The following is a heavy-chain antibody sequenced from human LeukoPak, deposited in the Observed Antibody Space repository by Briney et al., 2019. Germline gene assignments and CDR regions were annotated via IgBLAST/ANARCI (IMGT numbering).Heavy chain of an antibody. CDR2: ISGSGGST. V-gene: IGHV3-21*01. D-gene: IGHD4-17*01. Sequence: GGSLRLSCAASGFTFSSYSMNWVRQAPGKGLEWVSAISGSGGSTYYADSVKGRFTISRDNAKNSLYLQMNSLRAEDTAVYYCARENYGDYVEAFDIWGQGTMVTVSS. CDR3: ARENYGDYVEAFDI. CDR1: GFTFSSYS. J-gene: IGHJ3*02.